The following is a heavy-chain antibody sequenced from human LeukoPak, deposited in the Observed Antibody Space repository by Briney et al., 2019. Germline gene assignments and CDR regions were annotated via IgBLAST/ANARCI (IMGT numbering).Heavy chain of an antibody. J-gene: IGHJ3*02. D-gene: IGHD6-19*01. CDR3: ANIAVAGPHHDAFDI. V-gene: IGHV3-23*01. CDR1: GFSFSSYA. CDR2: ISGSGGST. Sequence: GGSLRLSCAASGFSFSSYAMSWVRQAPGKGLEWVSAISGSGGSTYYADSVKGRFTISRDNSKNTLYLQMNSLRAEDTAVYYCANIAVAGPHHDAFDIWGQGTMVTVSS.